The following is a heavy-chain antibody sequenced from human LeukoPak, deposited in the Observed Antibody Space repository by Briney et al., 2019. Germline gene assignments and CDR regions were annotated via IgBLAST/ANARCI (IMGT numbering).Heavy chain of an antibody. CDR3: ASGSRYSSSWFFDY. V-gene: IGHV3-21*01. J-gene: IGHJ4*02. D-gene: IGHD6-13*01. CDR2: ISSSSSYI. CDR1: GFTFSSYS. Sequence: GGSLRLSCAASGFTFSSYSMNWVRQAPGKGLEWVSSISSSSSYIYYADSVKGRFTISRDNAKNSLYLQMNSLRAEDTAVYYCASGSRYSSSWFFDYWGQGTLVTVSS.